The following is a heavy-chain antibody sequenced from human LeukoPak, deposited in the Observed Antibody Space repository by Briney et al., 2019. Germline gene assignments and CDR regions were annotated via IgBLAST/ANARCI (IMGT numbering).Heavy chain of an antibody. CDR2: INWDGGST. D-gene: IGHD6-13*01. CDR3: AKDKGSSSWSPLGDGFDI. J-gene: IGHJ3*02. Sequence: GGSLRLSCAASGRTFDDYAMHWVRQAPGKGVEGVSLINWDGGSTYYADSVKGGLTISRDRRKNSVYVERNSVRSEDTALYYCAKDKGSSSWSPLGDGFDIWGQGTMVTVSS. CDR1: GRTFDDYA. V-gene: IGHV3-43D*03.